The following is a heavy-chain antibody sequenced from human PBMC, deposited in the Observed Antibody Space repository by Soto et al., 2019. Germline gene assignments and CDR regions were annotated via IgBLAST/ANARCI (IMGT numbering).Heavy chain of an antibody. V-gene: IGHV1-2*02. CDR2: IHPNSGET. CDR3: ARDLFRQSWKWFDP. CDR1: GYTFTDHY. Sequence: QVQLVQSGAEVKEPGASMKVSCKASGYTFTDHYINWVRQAPGHAPEYMGWIHPNSGETKYVERFQGRVTMTRDTSIRTAYLEVRRLTSDDTAVYYCARDLFRQSWKWFDPWGPGTRVTVSS. D-gene: IGHD3-9*01. J-gene: IGHJ5*02.